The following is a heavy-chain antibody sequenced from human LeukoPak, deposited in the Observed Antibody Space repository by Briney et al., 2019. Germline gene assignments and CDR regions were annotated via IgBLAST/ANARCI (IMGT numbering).Heavy chain of an antibody. CDR1: GDSINNINYY. V-gene: IGHV4-39*01. CDR3: ARHDFFDADAFDI. Sequence: PSETLSLTCTVSGDSINNINYYWGWIRQPPGKELEWIGNIYNSGSTYYNPSLKSRVTISVSTSNNQFSLRLSSVTAADTAVYYCARHDFFDADAFDIWGQGTMVTVSS. J-gene: IGHJ3*02. D-gene: IGHD2/OR15-2a*01. CDR2: IYNSGST.